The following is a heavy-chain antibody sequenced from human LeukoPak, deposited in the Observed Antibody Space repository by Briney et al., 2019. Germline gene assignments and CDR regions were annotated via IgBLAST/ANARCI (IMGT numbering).Heavy chain of an antibody. Sequence: GGSLRLSCAASGFTFSNAWMSWVRQAPGKGLEWVGRIKSKTDGGTTDYAAPVKGRFTISRDDSKNTLYLQMNSLKTEDTAVYYCTTETTYYYYYYMDVWGKGTTVTVSS. V-gene: IGHV3-15*01. J-gene: IGHJ6*03. CDR1: GFTFSNAW. CDR3: TTETTYYYYYYMDV. D-gene: IGHD1-14*01. CDR2: IKSKTDGGTT.